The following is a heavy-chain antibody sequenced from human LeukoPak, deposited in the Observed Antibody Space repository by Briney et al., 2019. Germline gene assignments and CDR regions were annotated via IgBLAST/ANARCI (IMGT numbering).Heavy chain of an antibody. V-gene: IGHV3-30*03. CDR3: ASAEPYSSLDY. D-gene: IGHD6-13*01. J-gene: IGHJ4*02. CDR2: ISYDGSNK. Sequence: GGSLRLSCAASGFTFSSYWMSWVRQAPGKGLEWVAVISYDGSNKYYADSVKGRFTISRDNSKNTLYLQMNSLRAEDTAVYYCASAEPYSSLDYWGQGTLVTVSS. CDR1: GFTFSSYW.